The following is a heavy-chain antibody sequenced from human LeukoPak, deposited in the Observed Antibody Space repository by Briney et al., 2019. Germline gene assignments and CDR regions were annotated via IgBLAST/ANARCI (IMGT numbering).Heavy chain of an antibody. CDR1: GGSTSSSSYY. CDR3: ARDGGRTGRRPYYMDV. D-gene: IGHD3-16*01. CDR2: IYYSGST. V-gene: IGHV4-39*07. J-gene: IGHJ6*03. Sequence: SETLSLTCTVSGGSTSSSSYYWGWIRQPPGKGLEWIGSIYYSGSTYYNPSLKSRVTISVDTSNNQFSLKLSSVTAADTAVYYCARDGGRTGRRPYYMDVWGKGTTVTVSS.